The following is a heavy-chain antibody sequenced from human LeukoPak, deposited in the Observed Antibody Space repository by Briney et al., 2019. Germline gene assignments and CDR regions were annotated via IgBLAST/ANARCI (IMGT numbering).Heavy chain of an antibody. J-gene: IGHJ4*02. CDR2: IYSGGST. D-gene: IGHD4-17*01. CDR3: ARGGGTVTYFDY. Sequence: GGSLRLSCAASGFTFSSYGMHWVRQAPGKGLEWVSVIYSGGSTNYADSVKGRFTISRDNSKNTLYLQMNSLRAEDTAVYYCARGGGTVTYFDYWGQGTLVTVSS. V-gene: IGHV3-53*01. CDR1: GFTFSSYG.